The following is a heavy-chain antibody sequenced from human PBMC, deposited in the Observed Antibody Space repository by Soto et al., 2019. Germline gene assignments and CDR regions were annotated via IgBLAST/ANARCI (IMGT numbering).Heavy chain of an antibody. V-gene: IGHV3-21*01. Sequence: GGSLRLSCAASGFTFSSYSMNWVRQAPGKGLEWVSSISSSSSYIYYADSVKGRFTISRDNAKNSLHLQMNSLRAEDTAVYYCARTYYYDSSGYWGYYGMDVWGQGTTVTVSS. J-gene: IGHJ6*02. D-gene: IGHD3-22*01. CDR2: ISSSSSYI. CDR1: GFTFSSYS. CDR3: ARTYYYDSSGYWGYYGMDV.